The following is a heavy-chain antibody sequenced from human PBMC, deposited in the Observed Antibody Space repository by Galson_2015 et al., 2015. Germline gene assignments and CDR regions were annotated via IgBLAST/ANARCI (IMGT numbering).Heavy chain of an antibody. D-gene: IGHD4-17*01. CDR2: IWYDGSNK. CDR3: ARDLFPIGDYVTSCY. J-gene: IGHJ4*02. Sequence: SLRLSCAASGFTFSSYGMHWVRQAPGKGLEWVAVIWYDGSNKYYADSVKGRFTISRDNSKNTLYLQMNSLRAEDTAVYYCARDLFPIGDYVTSCYWGQGTLVTVSS. CDR1: GFTFSSYG. V-gene: IGHV3-33*01.